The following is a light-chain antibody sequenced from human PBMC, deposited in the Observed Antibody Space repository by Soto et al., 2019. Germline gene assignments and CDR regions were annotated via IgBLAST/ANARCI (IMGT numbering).Light chain of an antibody. CDR2: DVS. V-gene: IGLV2-14*01. CDR3: SSYTSSSTLYV. Sequence: QSALTQPAYVYGSPGQSITISCTGTSSDVGGYNYVSWYQQHPGKVPKLMIYDVSNRPSGVSNRFSGSKSGNTASLTISWLQAEDEADYDCSSYTSSSTLYVFGTGTNVTVL. J-gene: IGLJ1*01. CDR1: SSDVGGYNY.